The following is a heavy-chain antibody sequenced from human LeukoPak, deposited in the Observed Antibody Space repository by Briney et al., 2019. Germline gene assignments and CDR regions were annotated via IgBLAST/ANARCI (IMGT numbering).Heavy chain of an antibody. CDR1: GGSISSAGYY. CDR2: IYYSGST. V-gene: IGHV4-31*03. CDR3: AAYGLGSSKRFVP. J-gene: IGHJ5*02. Sequence: SETLSLTCTVSGGSISSAGYYWTWIRQHPGKGLEWIGYIYYSGSTYYSPSLKSRVTISLDTSKNQFSLNLSSVTAADTAVYYCAAYGLGSSKRFVPWGQGTLVTVSS. D-gene: IGHD3-10*01.